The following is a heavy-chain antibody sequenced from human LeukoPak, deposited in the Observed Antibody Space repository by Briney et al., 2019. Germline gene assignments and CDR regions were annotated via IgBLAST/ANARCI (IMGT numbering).Heavy chain of an antibody. J-gene: IGHJ6*03. V-gene: IGHV3-48*01. CDR1: GFTFSTYS. CDR2: ISSSSSTI. CDR3: VRRSGYDNYYYYYYMDV. D-gene: IGHD5-12*01. Sequence: GGSLRLSCAASGFTFSTYSMNWVRQAPGKGLEWVSYISSSSSTILYADSVKGRFTISRDNAKNSLYLQMNSLRAEDTAVYYCVRRSGYDNYYYYYYMDVWGKGTTVTVSS.